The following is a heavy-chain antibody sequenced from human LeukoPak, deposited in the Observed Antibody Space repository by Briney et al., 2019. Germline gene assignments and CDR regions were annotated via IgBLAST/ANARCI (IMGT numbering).Heavy chain of an antibody. J-gene: IGHJ4*02. CDR3: ARGLVGATGAYFDY. Sequence: GASVKVACKAVGYTFTSDDSIWVRHETGQGLEWMGWMNPNSGNTCYAHKFQGRVTMTKNTSISTAYMELSSLRSGDTAVYYCARGLVGATGAYFDYWGQGTLVTVSS. V-gene: IGHV1-8*01. D-gene: IGHD1-26*01. CDR2: MNPNSGNT. CDR1: GYTFTSDD.